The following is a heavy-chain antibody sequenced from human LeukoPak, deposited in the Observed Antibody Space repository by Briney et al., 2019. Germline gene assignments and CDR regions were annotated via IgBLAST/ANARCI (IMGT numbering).Heavy chain of an antibody. CDR3: ARDRSGYARYYGMDV. V-gene: IGHV3-11*01. D-gene: IGHD5-12*01. J-gene: IGHJ6*02. CDR1: GFTFSDYY. Sequence: GGSLRLSCAASGFTFSDYYMSWIRQAPGKGLEWVSSISSNISTTYYADSVKGRFTISRDNAKNSLYLQMNSLRVEDTAVYYCARDRSGYARYYGMDVWGQGTTVIVSS. CDR2: ISSNISTT.